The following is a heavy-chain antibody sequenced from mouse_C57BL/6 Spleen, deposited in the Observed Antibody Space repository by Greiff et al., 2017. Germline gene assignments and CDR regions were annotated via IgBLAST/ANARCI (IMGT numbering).Heavy chain of an antibody. D-gene: IGHD1-1*01. CDR3: ARERVLITTVVATGYFDY. CDR2: IYPGSGNT. Sequence: QVQLQQSGAELVRPGASVKLSCKASGYTFTDYYINWVKQRPGQGLEWIARIYPGSGNTYYNEKFKGKATLTAEKSSSTAYMQLSSLTSEDSAVYFCARERVLITTVVATGYFDYGGQGTTLTVSS. J-gene: IGHJ2*01. V-gene: IGHV1-76*01. CDR1: GYTFTDYY.